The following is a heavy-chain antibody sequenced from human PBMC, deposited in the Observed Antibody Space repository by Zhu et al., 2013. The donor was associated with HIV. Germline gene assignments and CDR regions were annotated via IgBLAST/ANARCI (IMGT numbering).Heavy chain of an antibody. CDR2: INPNSGGT. J-gene: IGHJ3*02. D-gene: IGHD6-6*01. Sequence: QAQLVQSGTEVKKPGASVKVSCKASGYTFTGYYMHWVRQAPGQGLEWMGWINPNSGGTNYAQKFQGRVTMTRDTSISTAYMELSRLRSDDTAVYYCASFEYSSSSGQVGAFDIWGQGTMVTVSS. CDR1: GYTFTGYY. CDR3: ASFEYSSSSGQVGAFDI. V-gene: IGHV1-2*02.